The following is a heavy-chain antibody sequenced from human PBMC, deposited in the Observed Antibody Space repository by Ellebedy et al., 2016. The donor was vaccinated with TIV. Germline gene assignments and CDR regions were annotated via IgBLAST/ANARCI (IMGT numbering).Heavy chain of an antibody. Sequence: GESLKISCAASGFTLSRYGMHWVRQAPGKGLEWVSAISGSGGSTYYADSVKGRFTISRDNSKNTLYLQMNSLRAEDTAVYYCATGTITSNDYWGQGTLVTVSS. D-gene: IGHD3-16*01. CDR1: GFTLSRYG. V-gene: IGHV3-23*01. J-gene: IGHJ4*02. CDR3: ATGTITSNDY. CDR2: ISGSGGST.